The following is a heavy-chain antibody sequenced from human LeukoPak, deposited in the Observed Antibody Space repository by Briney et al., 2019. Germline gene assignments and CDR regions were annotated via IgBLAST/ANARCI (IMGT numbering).Heavy chain of an antibody. J-gene: IGHJ5*02. CDR3: ARDRYSSSSGWFDP. CDR1: GGSFSGYY. V-gene: IGHV4-34*01. Sequence: SETLSLTCAVYGGSFSGYYWSWIRQPPGKGLEWIGEINHSGSTNYNPSLKSRVTISVDTSKNQFSLKLSSVTAADTAVYYCARDRYSSSSGWFDPWGQGTLVTVSS. D-gene: IGHD6-6*01. CDR2: INHSGST.